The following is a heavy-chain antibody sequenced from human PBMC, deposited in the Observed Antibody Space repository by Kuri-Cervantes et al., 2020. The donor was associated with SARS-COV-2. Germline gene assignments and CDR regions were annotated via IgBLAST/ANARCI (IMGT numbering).Heavy chain of an antibody. D-gene: IGHD3-22*01. CDR2: ISGSGGST. J-gene: IGHJ4*02. CDR3: AKDLGIVVVISASIDY. Sequence: GESLKISCAASGFTFSSYAMSWVRQAPGKGLEWVSAISGSGGSTYYADSVKGRFTISRDNSKNTLYLQMNSLRAEDTAVYYCAKDLGIVVVISASIDYCGQGTLVTVSS. CDR1: GFTFSSYA. V-gene: IGHV3-23*01.